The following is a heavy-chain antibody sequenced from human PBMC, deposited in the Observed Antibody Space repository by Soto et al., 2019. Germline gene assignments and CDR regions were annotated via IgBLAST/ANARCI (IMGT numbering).Heavy chain of an antibody. Sequence: QVQLRESGPGLVKPSQTLSLTCTVSGGSISSGGYYWSWIRQHPGKGLEWIGYIYYSGSTYYNPSLRSRGTISVDASKNQFSLTLSSVTAADTAVYYCARGEYYYDSSGYPAYYFDYWGQGTLVTVSS. J-gene: IGHJ4*02. CDR1: GGSISSGGYY. D-gene: IGHD3-22*01. CDR2: IYYSGST. CDR3: ARGEYYYDSSGYPAYYFDY. V-gene: IGHV4-31*03.